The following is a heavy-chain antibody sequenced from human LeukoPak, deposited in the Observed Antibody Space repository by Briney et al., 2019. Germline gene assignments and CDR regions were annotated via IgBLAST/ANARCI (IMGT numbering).Heavy chain of an antibody. Sequence: GGSLRLSCAASGFTFSSYAMSWVRQAPGKGLEWVSAISGSGGSTYYADSVKGRFTISRDNSKNTLFLQMNSLRAEDTAVYYCAKDSLVGGWLVGYSFDSWGQGTLVTLSS. CDR2: ISGSGGST. V-gene: IGHV3-23*01. CDR3: AKDSLVGGWLVGYSFDS. CDR1: GFTFSSYA. J-gene: IGHJ4*02. D-gene: IGHD6-19*01.